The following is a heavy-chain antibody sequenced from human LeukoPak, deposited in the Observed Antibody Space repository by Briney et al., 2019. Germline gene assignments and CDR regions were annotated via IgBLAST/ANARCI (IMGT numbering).Heavy chain of an antibody. CDR2: ISSSSSSI. V-gene: IGHV3-48*01. CDR1: GFTFSSYS. Sequence: GGSLRLSCAASGFTFSSYSMNWVRQAPGKGLEWVSYISSSSSSIYYADSVKGRFTISRDNAKNSLYLQMNSLRAEDTAVYYCARVKGVPRRGYYYYMDVWGKGTTVTVSS. J-gene: IGHJ6*03. D-gene: IGHD2-2*01. CDR3: ARVKGVPRRGYYYYMDV.